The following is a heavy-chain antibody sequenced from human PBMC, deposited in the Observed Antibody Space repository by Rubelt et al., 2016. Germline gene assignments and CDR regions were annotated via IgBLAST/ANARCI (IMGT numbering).Heavy chain of an antibody. CDR2: ISFDGSKQ. CDR1: TSSPSS. J-gene: IGHJ5*02. CDR3: ARPVRGSLRDWFDP. D-gene: IGHD2-15*01. V-gene: IGHV3-30*04. Sequence: QVHLVESGGGVVQPGWSLRLSCEASTSSPSSMHWVRQAPGKGLEWVGLISFDGSKQYYADSVEGRFTISRDNSKDTVYLQMYALRPEDTAVYYCARPVRGSLRDWFDPWGQGALDTVSS.